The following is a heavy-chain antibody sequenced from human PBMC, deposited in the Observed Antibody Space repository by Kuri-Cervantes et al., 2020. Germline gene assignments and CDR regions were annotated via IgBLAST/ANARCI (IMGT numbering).Heavy chain of an antibody. J-gene: IGHJ4*02. V-gene: IGHV4-38-2*01. CDR3: ASFYY. Sequence: SQTLSLTCAVSGYSISSGYYWGWIRQPPGKGLEWIGSIYHSGSTSYNTSLQSRVTISVDTSKNQFSLKLSSVTAADTAVYYCASFYYWGRGTLVTVSS. D-gene: IGHD2/OR15-2a*01. CDR1: GYSISSGYY. CDR2: IYHSGST.